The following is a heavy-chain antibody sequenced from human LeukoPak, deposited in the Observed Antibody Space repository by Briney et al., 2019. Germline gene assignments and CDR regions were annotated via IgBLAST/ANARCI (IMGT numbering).Heavy chain of an antibody. CDR2: IWYDGSNK. CDR3: ARDDIHGDYVLDY. Sequence: PGRSLRLSCAASGFTFSSYGMHWVRQAPGKGLEWVAVIWYDGSNKYYADSVKGRFTISRDNSKNTLYLQMNSLRAEDTAVYYCARDDIHGDYVLDYWGQGTLVTVSS. V-gene: IGHV3-33*01. J-gene: IGHJ4*02. CDR1: GFTFSSYG. D-gene: IGHD4-17*01.